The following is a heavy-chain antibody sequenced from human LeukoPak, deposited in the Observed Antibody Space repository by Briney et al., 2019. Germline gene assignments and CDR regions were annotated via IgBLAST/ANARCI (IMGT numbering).Heavy chain of an antibody. D-gene: IGHD3-3*01. V-gene: IGHV3-73*01. J-gene: IGHJ4*02. CDR3: TRGSYDFWSAERDY. Sequence: GGSLKLSCAASGFTFSGSAMHWVRQASAKGLEWVGRIRSKANSYASEYAASVKGRFTISRDDSKNTAYLQMNSLKTEDTAVYYCTRGSYDFWSAERDYWGQGTLVTVSS. CDR1: GFTFSGSA. CDR2: IRSKANSYAS.